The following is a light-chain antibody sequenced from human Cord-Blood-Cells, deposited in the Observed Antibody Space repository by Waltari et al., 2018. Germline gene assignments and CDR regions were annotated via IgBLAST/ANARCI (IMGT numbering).Light chain of an antibody. Sequence: QSALTQSASVSGSPGQSITISCTGTSSAVGCYNLVSWYQKHPGKAPKLMIYEGSKRPSGVSNRFSGSKSGNRASLTISGLQAEDEADYYCCSYAGSSTSWVFGGGTKLTVL. CDR3: CSYAGSSTSWV. CDR2: EGS. J-gene: IGLJ3*02. V-gene: IGLV2-23*01. CDR1: SSAVGCYNL.